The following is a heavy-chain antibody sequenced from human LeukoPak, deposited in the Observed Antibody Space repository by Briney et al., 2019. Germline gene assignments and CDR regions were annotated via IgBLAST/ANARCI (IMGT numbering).Heavy chain of an antibody. J-gene: IGHJ2*01. Sequence: PSETLSLTCTVSGGSISSHYWSWIRQPPGKGLEWIGYIYHSGSTYYNPSLKSRVTISVDRSKNQFSLKLSSVTAADTAVYYCARDNRDFWSGYLHYWYFDLWGRGTLVTVSS. D-gene: IGHD3-3*01. CDR2: IYHSGST. CDR1: GGSISSHY. V-gene: IGHV4-30-2*01. CDR3: ARDNRDFWSGYLHYWYFDL.